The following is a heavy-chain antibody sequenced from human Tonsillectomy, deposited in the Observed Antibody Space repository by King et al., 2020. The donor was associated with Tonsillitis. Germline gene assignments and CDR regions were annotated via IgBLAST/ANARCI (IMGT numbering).Heavy chain of an antibody. Sequence: QLVQSGGGLVKPGGSLRLSCAASGFTFSSHNMNWVRQAPGKGLEWVSSISSSGSYIYYADSVKGRFTISRDNAKNSLYLQMKSLRAEDTAVYYCASWTYYDFWSGFMGVWGKGTTVTVPS. CDR3: ASWTYYDFWSGFMGV. CDR1: GFTFSSHN. CDR2: ISSSGSYI. D-gene: IGHD3-3*01. J-gene: IGHJ6*04. V-gene: IGHV3-21*01.